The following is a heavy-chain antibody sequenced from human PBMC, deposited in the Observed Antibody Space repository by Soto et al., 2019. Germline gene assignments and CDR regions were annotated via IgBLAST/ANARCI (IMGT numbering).Heavy chain of an antibody. CDR1: GGSISSGGYS. Sequence: SETLSLTCAVSGGSISSGGYSWSWIRQPPGKGLEWIGSIHYSGSTYYNPSLKSRVTISVDTSKNQISLKLSSVTAADTAVYYCARGRRYSSSWYSDYWGQGTLVTVSS. CDR2: IHYSGST. J-gene: IGHJ4*02. D-gene: IGHD6-13*01. V-gene: IGHV4-30-2*03. CDR3: ARGRRYSSSWYSDY.